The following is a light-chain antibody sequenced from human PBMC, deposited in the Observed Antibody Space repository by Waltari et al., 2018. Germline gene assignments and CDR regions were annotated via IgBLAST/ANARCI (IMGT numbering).Light chain of an antibody. CDR3: CSYAGSYTFV. CDR1: SSDVGSYNF. J-gene: IGLJ7*01. V-gene: IGLV2-11*01. Sequence: QSALTQPRSVSGSPGQSVTISCSGTSSDVGSYNFVSWYQQHPGNAPKLLIYDVVKRPSGAPYRVSGSKSGNTASLTISGLQTEDESDYYCCSYAGSYTFVFGGGTQLTVL. CDR2: DVV.